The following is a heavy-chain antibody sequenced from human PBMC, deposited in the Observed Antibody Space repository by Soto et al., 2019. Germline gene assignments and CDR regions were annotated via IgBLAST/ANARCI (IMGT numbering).Heavy chain of an antibody. CDR1: ADSFSSYG. V-gene: IGHV1-69*01. CDR3: ARVFPDGWVEPGVVRGYLDP. CDR2: LIPIFGTT. D-gene: IGHD3-3*01. J-gene: IGHJ5*02. Sequence: QVQLVQSGAEVKEPGSAVKVSCKAPADSFSSYGISWVRQAPGQGLEWMGGLIPIFGTTHYAEKLQGRVTITADESTNTAYMDVSSFRSEDTALYYCARVFPDGWVEPGVVRGYLDPWGRGTLVTVSS.